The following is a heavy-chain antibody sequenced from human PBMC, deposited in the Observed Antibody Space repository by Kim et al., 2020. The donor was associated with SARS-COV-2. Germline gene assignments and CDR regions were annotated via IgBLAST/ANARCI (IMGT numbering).Heavy chain of an antibody. J-gene: IGHJ4*02. CDR2: TYYRSKWYN. Sequence: SQTLSLTCAISGDSVSSNSAAWNWIRQSPSRGLEWLGRTYYRSKWYNDYAVSVKSRITINPDTSKNQFSLQLNSVTPEDTAVYYCARSPPYYDFWSGTYYFDYWGQGTLVTVSS. D-gene: IGHD3-3*01. CDR3: ARSPPYYDFWSGTYYFDY. V-gene: IGHV6-1*01. CDR1: GDSVSSNSAA.